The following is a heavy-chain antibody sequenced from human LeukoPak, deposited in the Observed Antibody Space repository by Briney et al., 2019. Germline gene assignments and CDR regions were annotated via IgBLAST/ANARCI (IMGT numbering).Heavy chain of an antibody. CDR2: IYYSGSP. CDR3: GRNRNSGYDYSAFDI. D-gene: IGHD5-12*01. J-gene: IGHJ3*02. CDR1: GRSLSSYY. V-gene: IGHV4-59*12. Sequence: SETLSLTCTLSGRSLSSYYGSWIRQPPGKGRGWIGYIYYSGSPYYNPSLKSRVPISLDTSQNQFSLKLSAVAAADTAVFYFGRNRNSGYDYSAFDIWGQGTMVTVSS.